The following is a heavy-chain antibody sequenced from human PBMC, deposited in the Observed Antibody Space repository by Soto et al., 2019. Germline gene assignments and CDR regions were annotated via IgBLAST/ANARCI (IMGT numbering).Heavy chain of an antibody. J-gene: IGHJ3*02. V-gene: IGHV3-53*01. Sequence: EVQLVESGGGLIQPGGSLRLSCAASGFTVSSNYMSWVRQTPGEGLEWVSVLYSGGTTYYADSVKGRFTISRDNSKNTLYLQMNRLRAEDTAVYYCARETVTTGGGAFDIWGQGTMVTVSS. D-gene: IGHD4-17*01. CDR1: GFTVSSNY. CDR2: LYSGGTT. CDR3: ARETVTTGGGAFDI.